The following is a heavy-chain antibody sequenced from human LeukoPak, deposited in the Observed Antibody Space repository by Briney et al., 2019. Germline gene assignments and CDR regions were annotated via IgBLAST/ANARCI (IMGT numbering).Heavy chain of an antibody. CDR3: ARQTITTSGVVITVGPGYMDV. Sequence: SETLSLTCAVYGGSFSGYYWSWIRQPPGKGPEWIGEIDHSGSTNYNSSLKSRGTISVDTSKNQFSLKLSSVTAADTAVYYCARQTITTSGVVITVGPGYMDVWGKGTTVTVSS. V-gene: IGHV4-34*01. J-gene: IGHJ6*03. CDR1: GGSFSGYY. D-gene: IGHD3-3*01. CDR2: IDHSGST.